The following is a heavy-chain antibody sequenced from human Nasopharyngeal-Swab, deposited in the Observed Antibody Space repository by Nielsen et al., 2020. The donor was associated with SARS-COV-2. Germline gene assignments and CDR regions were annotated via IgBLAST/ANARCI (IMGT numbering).Heavy chain of an antibody. J-gene: IGHJ4*02. V-gene: IGHV1-24*01. CDR2: FDPEDGET. CDR3: ATVPPRGYCSSTGCYPSLDY. Sequence: ASVKVSCKVSGYTLTELSMHWVRQAPGKGLEWMGGFDPEDGETIYAQKFQGRVTMTEDTSTDTGYMELSSLRSEDTAVYYCATVPPRGYCSSTGCYPSLDYWGQGTLVTVSS. D-gene: IGHD2-2*01. CDR1: GYTLTELS.